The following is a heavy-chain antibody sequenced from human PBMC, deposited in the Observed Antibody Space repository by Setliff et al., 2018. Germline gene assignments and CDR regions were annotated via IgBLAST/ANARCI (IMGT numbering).Heavy chain of an antibody. D-gene: IGHD3-22*01. J-gene: IGHJ4*02. CDR2: IYPSDSHT. V-gene: IGHV5-51*01. CDR1: GYTFSNYW. Sequence: GESLKISCQGSGYTFSNYWIGWVRQMPGKGLEWLGIIYPSDSHTRYSPSFQGQVTISADKSITTAYLQWSSLKASDTAMYYCARSAWGSSGYYPYYFDYWGQGTLVTVSS. CDR3: ARSAWGSSGYYPYYFDY.